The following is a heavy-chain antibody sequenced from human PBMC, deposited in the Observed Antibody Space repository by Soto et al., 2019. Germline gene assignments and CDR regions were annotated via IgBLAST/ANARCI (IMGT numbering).Heavy chain of an antibody. V-gene: IGHV4-34*01. CDR3: ARGLDYGDYDYGMDG. Sequence: QVQLQQWGAGLLKPSETLSLTCAVYGGSFSGYYWSWIRQPPGKGLEWIGEINHSGSTNYNPSLKSRVTISVDTSKNQFSLKLSSVTAADTAVYYCARGLDYGDYDYGMDGWGQGTTVTVSS. CDR1: GGSFSGYY. J-gene: IGHJ6*02. CDR2: INHSGST. D-gene: IGHD4-17*01.